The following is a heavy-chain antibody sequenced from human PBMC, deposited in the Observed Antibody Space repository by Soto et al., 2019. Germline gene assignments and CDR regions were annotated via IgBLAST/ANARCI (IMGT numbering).Heavy chain of an antibody. D-gene: IGHD6-19*01. J-gene: IGHJ4*02. CDR2: IAFDGSVK. V-gene: IGHV3-30*09. CDR1: GFTFRAYA. CDR3: ARGSGWAVNEY. Sequence: QVQLAESGGGVVQPGKSLKLSCAASGFTFRAYAMHWVRQAPGKGLEGVAAIAFDGSVKNYVDSVKGRFAISKDHSENTVYLQFNSLRAEDTAVYYSARGSGWAVNEYCGQGSLVTVSS.